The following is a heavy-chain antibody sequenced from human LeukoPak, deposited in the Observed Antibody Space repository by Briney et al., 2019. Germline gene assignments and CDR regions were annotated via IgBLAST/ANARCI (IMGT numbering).Heavy chain of an antibody. CDR3: AKDGSGYSSGWYLYYFDY. CDR2: ISGAGGST. J-gene: IGHJ4*02. D-gene: IGHD6-19*01. Sequence: GGSLTLSCAASGFPFSSYAMSWVRQPPGKGLEWVSAISGAGGSTYYADSVKGRFTISRDNSKITLYLQMNSLRAEDTAVYYCAKDGSGYSSGWYLYYFDYWGQGTLVTVSS. V-gene: IGHV3-23*01. CDR1: GFPFSSYA.